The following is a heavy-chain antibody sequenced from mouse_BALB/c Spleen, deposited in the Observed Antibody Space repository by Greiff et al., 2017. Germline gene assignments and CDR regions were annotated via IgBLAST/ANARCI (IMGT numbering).Heavy chain of an antibody. V-gene: IGHV1-7*01. CDR1: GYTFTSYW. CDR3: ARSPPSTTVVARAMDY. Sequence: QVQLQQSGAELAKPGASVKMSCKASGYTFTSYWMHWVKQRPGQGLEWIGYINPSTGYTEYNQKFKDKATLTADKSSSTAYIQLSSLTSEDSAVYYCARSPPSTTVVARAMDYWGQGTSVTVSS. CDR2: INPSTGYT. J-gene: IGHJ4*01. D-gene: IGHD1-1*01.